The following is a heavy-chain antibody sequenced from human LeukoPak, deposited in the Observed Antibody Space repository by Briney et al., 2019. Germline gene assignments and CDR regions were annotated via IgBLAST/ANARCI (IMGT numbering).Heavy chain of an antibody. D-gene: IGHD5-24*01. CDR3: ARDGIATNDY. V-gene: IGHV3-64*01. J-gene: IGHJ4*02. Sequence: PGGSLRLSCAASGFTFSGYAMQWVRQAPEKRPEYVSGVSGDGGTIYYASSVKGRFIISRDNSKNTLYLQMGSLRAEDMAVYYCARDGIATNDYWGQGTLVTVSS. CDR2: VSGDGGTI. CDR1: GFTFSGYA.